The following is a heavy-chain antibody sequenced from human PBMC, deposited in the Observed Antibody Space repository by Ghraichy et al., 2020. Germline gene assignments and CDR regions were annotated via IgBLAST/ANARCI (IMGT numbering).Heavy chain of an antibody. J-gene: IGHJ1*01. CDR3: ARGPGRSTSRPWAEYFQH. V-gene: IGHV3-21*01. CDR2: ITGSSSYI. D-gene: IGHD2-2*01. Sequence: GGSLRLSCAASGFIFSGYSMNWIRQAPGKGLEWVSSITGSSSYIYYADSVKGRFTISRHNAKNSLFLQMNSLRVEDTAVYYCARGPGRSTSRPWAEYFQHWGQGTLVTVSS. CDR1: GFIFSGYS.